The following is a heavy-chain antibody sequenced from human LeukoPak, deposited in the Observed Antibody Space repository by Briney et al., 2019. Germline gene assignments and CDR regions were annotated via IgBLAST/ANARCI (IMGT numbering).Heavy chain of an antibody. V-gene: IGHV3-23*01. CDR3: AKESPYGSGSRNYYFHY. Sequence: GGSLRLSCAASGFTFSSYAMSWVRQAPGKGLEWVSAISGSADRTYYADSVKGRFTISRDNSKNTLYLQMNRLRPEDTAIYYCAKESPYGSGSRNYYFHYWGQGTLVTVSS. D-gene: IGHD3-10*01. CDR2: ISGSADRT. J-gene: IGHJ4*02. CDR1: GFTFSSYA.